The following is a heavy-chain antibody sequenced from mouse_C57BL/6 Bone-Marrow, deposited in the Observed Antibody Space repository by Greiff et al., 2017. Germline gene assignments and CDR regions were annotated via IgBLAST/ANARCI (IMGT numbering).Heavy chain of an antibody. CDR3: ARDDGSSYGYWYFDV. Sequence: QVQLQQSGPGLVAPSQSLSITCTVSGFSLTSYGVDWVRQSPGKGLEWLGVIWGVGSTNYNSALKSRLSISKDNSKSQVFLKMNSLQTDDTAMYYGARDDGSSYGYWYFDVWGTGTTVTVSS. CDR1: GFSLTSYG. V-gene: IGHV2-6*01. CDR2: IWGVGST. D-gene: IGHD1-1*01. J-gene: IGHJ1*03.